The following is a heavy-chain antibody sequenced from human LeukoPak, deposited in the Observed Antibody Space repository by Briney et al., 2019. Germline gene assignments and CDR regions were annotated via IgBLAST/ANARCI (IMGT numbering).Heavy chain of an antibody. D-gene: IGHD6-19*01. V-gene: IGHV3-23*01. CDR2: ISGSGGST. J-gene: IGHJ6*02. CDR3: AKASGIAVEYYYYGMDV. CDR1: GFTFSSYA. Sequence: GGSLRLSCAASGFTFSSYAMNWVRQAPGKGLEWVSAISGSGGSTYYADSVKGRFTISRDNSKNTLYLQMNSLRAEDTAVYYCAKASGIAVEYYYYGMDVWGQGTTVTVSS.